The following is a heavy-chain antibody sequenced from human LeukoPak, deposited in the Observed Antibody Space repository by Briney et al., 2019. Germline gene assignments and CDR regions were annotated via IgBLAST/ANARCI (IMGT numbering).Heavy chain of an antibody. J-gene: IGHJ4*02. CDR1: GGAIRSSF. V-gene: IGHV4-59*08. CDR3: ARHVSVGNLCYFDH. CDR2: MYYSGST. Sequence: SETLSLSCIVSGGAIRSSFWSWIRQPPGKELEWIAYMYYSGSTNSNPFLKSRVTVSVDTSKNQFSLKLSSVTAADSAVYYCARHVSVGNLCYFDHWGQGILVTVSS. D-gene: IGHD1-26*01.